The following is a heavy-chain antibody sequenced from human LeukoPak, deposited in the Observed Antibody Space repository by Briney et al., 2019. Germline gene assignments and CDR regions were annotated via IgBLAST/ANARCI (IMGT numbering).Heavy chain of an antibody. D-gene: IGHD3-10*01. J-gene: IGHJ6*02. CDR3: ARDIMVRGVIIEGCYYYGMDV. CDR2: ISAYNGNT. CDR1: GYTFTSYG. V-gene: IGHV1-18*01. Sequence: ASVKVSCKASGYTFTSYGISWVRQAPGQGLEWMGWISAYNGNTNYAQKLQGRVTITTDTSTSTAYMELRSLRSDDTAVYYCARDIMVRGVIIEGCYYYGMDVWGQGTTVTVSS.